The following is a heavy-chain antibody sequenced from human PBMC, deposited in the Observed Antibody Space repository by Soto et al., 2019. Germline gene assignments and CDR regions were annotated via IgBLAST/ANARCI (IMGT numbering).Heavy chain of an antibody. D-gene: IGHD4-17*01. CDR3: ARDGVHVSRTTVRHGALDI. CDR2: FIPVFTTA. J-gene: IGHJ3*02. V-gene: IGHV1-69*01. CDR1: GGSFSTYG. Sequence: QVQLVQSGAEVKKPGSSVKVSCKASGGSFSTYGISWVRQAPGQGLEWMGGFIPVFTTAKYAQKFQGRVSITADESTYTAYMEVSSLRSEDTAVYFCARDGVHVSRTTVRHGALDIWGQGTVVTVSS.